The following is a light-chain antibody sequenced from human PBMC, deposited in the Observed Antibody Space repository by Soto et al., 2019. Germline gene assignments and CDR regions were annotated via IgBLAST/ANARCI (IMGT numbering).Light chain of an antibody. V-gene: IGKV3-20*01. CDR2: GAI. CDR1: ESVSSGS. J-gene: IGKJ2*01. CDR3: QQYGSSPPS. Sequence: EIVLTQSPGTLSLSPGARVTLSCRASESVSSGSVGWYQQKPGQAPRLVIFGAIGRATGIPDRFRGSGSGTDFTLTISSLEPEDFAVYYCQQYGSSPPSFGQGTKLEIK.